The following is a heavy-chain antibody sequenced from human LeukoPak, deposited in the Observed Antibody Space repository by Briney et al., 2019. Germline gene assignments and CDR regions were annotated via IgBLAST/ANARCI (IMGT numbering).Heavy chain of an antibody. CDR3: ARDLDIVVVTAIPGY. Sequence: ASVKVSCKASGYTFTSYYIHWVRQAPGQGLEWMGIINPSGGSTSYAQKFQGRVTMTRDTSTSTVYMELSSLRSEDTAVYYCARDLDIVVVTAIPGYWGQGTLVTVSS. CDR1: GYTFTSYY. D-gene: IGHD2-21*02. V-gene: IGHV1-46*01. J-gene: IGHJ4*02. CDR2: INPSGGST.